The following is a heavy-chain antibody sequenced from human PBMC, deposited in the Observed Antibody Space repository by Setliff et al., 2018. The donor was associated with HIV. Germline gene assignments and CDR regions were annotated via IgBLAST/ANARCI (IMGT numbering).Heavy chain of an antibody. J-gene: IGHJ3*01. CDR3: ARRFLTTVITLAFDL. CDR1: GGSINSSHYY. D-gene: IGHD4-17*01. CDR2: IYYSGST. V-gene: IGHV4-39*01. Sequence: SETLSLTCAVSGGSINSSHYYWGWIRQPPGKGPEWIGSIYYSGSTYYSPSLKSRVAMSIDTSKNQFSLKLSSVTAADTAVYYCARRFLTTVITLAFDLWGQGTMVTVSS.